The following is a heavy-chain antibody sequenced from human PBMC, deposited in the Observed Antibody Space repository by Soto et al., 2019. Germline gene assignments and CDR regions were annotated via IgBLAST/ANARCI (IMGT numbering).Heavy chain of an antibody. CDR1: GFTLSGRS. Sequence: EVQLVESGGGLVQPGGSLRLSCEASGFTLSGRSMHWVRQAPGKGLVWVPGIDNAGTDSTYADSVKGRFTSSRDNAKNMLYLEMNSLRVEVTAVYYCARGWFGPEVWGKGTTVTVSS. J-gene: IGHJ6*04. CDR2: IDNAGTDS. CDR3: ARGWFGPEV. D-gene: IGHD3-10*01. V-gene: IGHV3-74*01.